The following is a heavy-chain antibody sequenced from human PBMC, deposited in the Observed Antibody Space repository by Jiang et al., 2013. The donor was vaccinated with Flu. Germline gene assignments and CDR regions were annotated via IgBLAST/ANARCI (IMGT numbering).Heavy chain of an antibody. CDR3: ARVSTAWWELLPDSAFDI. J-gene: IGHJ3*02. CDR2: INPNSGGT. V-gene: IGHV1-2*02. Sequence: GAEVKKPGASVKVSCKASGYTFTGYYMHWVRQAPGQGLEWMGWINPNSGGTNYTQKFQGRVTMTRDTSISTAYMELSRLRSDDTAVYYCARVSTAWWELLPDSAFDIWGQGTMVTVSS. D-gene: IGHD1-26*01. CDR1: GYTFTGYY.